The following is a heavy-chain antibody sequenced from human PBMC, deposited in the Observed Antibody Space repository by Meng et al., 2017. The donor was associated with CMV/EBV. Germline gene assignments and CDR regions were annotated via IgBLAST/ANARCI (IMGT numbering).Heavy chain of an antibody. CDR3: ARIIVTVYDFWSNQREYFDL. J-gene: IGHJ2*01. CDR2: IYYSGST. D-gene: IGHD3-3*01. V-gene: IGHV4-39*01. CDR1: GGSISSSSYY. Sequence: SETLSLTCTVSGGSISSSSYYWGWIRQPPGKGLEWIGSIYYSGSTYYNPSLKSRVTISVDTSKNQFSLKLSSVTAADTAVYYWARIIVTVYDFWSNQREYFDLWGRGTLVTVSS.